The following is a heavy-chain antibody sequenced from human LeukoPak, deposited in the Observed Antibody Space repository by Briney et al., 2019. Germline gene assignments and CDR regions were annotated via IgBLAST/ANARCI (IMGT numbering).Heavy chain of an antibody. J-gene: IGHJ4*02. Sequence: ASVKVSRKASGYTFTSYGISWVRQAPGQGLEWMGWISIYNGHTNYAQKLQGRVTMTTDTSTSTAYMELRSLRSDDTAAYYCARDLRGYGSGSYVVTFDYWGQGTLVTVSS. V-gene: IGHV1-18*01. D-gene: IGHD3-10*01. CDR2: ISIYNGHT. CDR3: ARDLRGYGSGSYVVTFDY. CDR1: GYTFTSYG.